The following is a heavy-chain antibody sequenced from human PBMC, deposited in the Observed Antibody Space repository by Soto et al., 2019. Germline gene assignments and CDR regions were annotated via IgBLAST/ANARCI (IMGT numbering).Heavy chain of an antibody. CDR3: ARAQYSSSWDLYFDY. J-gene: IGHJ4*02. V-gene: IGHV1-69*13. CDR2: IIPIFGTA. Sequence: ASVKVSCKASGGTFSSYAISWVRQAPGQGLEWMGGIIPIFGTANYAQKFQGRVTITADESTSTAYMELSSLRSEDTAVYYCARAQYSSSWDLYFDYWGQGTPVTVSS. D-gene: IGHD6-13*01. CDR1: GGTFSSYA.